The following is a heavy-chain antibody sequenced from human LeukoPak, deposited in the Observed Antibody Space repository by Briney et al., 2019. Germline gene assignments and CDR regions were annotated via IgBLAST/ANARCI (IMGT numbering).Heavy chain of an antibody. CDR3: AKEGGYNYGYFDY. Sequence: GGSLRLSCAVSGFTYSSYAMSWVRQAPGKGLEGVSTISSSGDTYYVDSVKGRFTISIDNSKNTLYLQMNSLRAEDTAVYYCAKEGGYNYGYFDYWGQGSLVTVSS. CDR1: GFTYSSYA. J-gene: IGHJ4*02. CDR2: ISSSGDT. V-gene: IGHV3-23*01. D-gene: IGHD5-18*01.